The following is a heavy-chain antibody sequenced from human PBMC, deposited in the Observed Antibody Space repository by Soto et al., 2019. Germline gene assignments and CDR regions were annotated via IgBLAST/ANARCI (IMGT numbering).Heavy chain of an antibody. CDR2: IIPIFGTA. V-gene: IGHV1-69*13. Sequence: SVKVSCKASGGTFSTNAISWVRQAPGQGLEWMGGIIPIFGTANYAQKFQGRVTITADESTSTAYMELSSLRSEDTAVYYCARRFDSDNSDYYSAYRGQGILVTGSS. CDR3: ARRFDSDNSDYYSAY. J-gene: IGHJ4*02. CDR1: GGTFSTNA. D-gene: IGHD3-22*01.